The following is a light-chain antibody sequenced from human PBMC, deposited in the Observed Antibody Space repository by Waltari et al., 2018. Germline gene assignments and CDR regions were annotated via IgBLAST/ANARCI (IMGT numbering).Light chain of an antibody. CDR2: DND. CDR1: SSNIGSKT. J-gene: IGLJ3*02. Sequence: QSVLTQPPSASGTPGQRVTISCSGSSSNIGSKTVNWYQQLPGTAPKLLIYDNDQRPSGVPDLFSGSKSGTSASLAISGRQSEDEADYYCAAWDDSLNGWVFGGGTKLTVL. CDR3: AAWDDSLNGWV. V-gene: IGLV1-44*01.